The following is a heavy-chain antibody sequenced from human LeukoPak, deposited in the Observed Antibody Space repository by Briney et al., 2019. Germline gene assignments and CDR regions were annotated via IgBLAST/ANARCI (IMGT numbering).Heavy chain of an antibody. CDR3: ARGSFDYYYGMDV. CDR1: GFTFSSYA. D-gene: IGHD3-9*01. V-gene: IGHV3-30-3*01. CDR2: ISYDGSNK. Sequence: GGSLRLSCAASGFTFSSYAMHWVRQAPGKGLEWVAVISYDGSNKYYADSVEGRFTISRDNSKNTLYLQMNSLRAEDTAVYYCARGSFDYYYGMDVWGQGTTVTVSS. J-gene: IGHJ6*02.